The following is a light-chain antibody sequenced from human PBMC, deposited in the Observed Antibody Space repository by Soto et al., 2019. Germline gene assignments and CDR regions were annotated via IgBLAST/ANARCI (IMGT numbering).Light chain of an antibody. V-gene: IGLV2-23*01. CDR1: SSDVGSYNL. CDR2: EGS. Sequence: QSALTQPASVSGSPGQSITISCTGTSSDVGSYNLVSWYQQHPGKAPKLLIYEGSKRPSGVSNRFSGSKSGNTASLTISGLPAEDEADYYCRSYAGSSTPLVFGTGTKLTVL. CDR3: RSYAGSSTPLV. J-gene: IGLJ1*01.